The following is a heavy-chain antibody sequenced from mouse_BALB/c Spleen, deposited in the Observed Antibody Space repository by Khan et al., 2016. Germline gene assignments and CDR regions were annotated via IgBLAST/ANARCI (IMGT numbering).Heavy chain of an antibody. CDR3: ASIYDGYYVGLYYAMDY. D-gene: IGHD2-3*01. CDR2: INTYTGEP. Sequence: QIQLVQSGPELKKPGETVKISCKASGYTFTNYGMNRVKQAPGKGLKWMGWINTYTGEPTYADDFKGRFAFSLDTSASTAYLQINNLKNEDTATYFCASIYDGYYVGLYYAMDYWGQGTSVTVSS. J-gene: IGHJ4*01. CDR1: GYTFTNYG. V-gene: IGHV9-3-1*01.